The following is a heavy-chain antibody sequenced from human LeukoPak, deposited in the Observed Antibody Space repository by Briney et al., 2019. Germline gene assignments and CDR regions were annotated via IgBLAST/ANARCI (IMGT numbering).Heavy chain of an antibody. J-gene: IGHJ4*02. V-gene: IGHV4-39*01. CDR1: GGSISSSSYY. Sequence: KPSETLSLTCTVSGGSISSSSYYWGWIRQPPGKGLEWIGSIYYSGSTYYNPSLKSRATISVDTSKNQFSLKLSSVTAADTAVYYCASWYSSGWYFDYWGQGTLVTVSS. CDR2: IYYSGST. CDR3: ASWYSSGWYFDY. D-gene: IGHD6-19*01.